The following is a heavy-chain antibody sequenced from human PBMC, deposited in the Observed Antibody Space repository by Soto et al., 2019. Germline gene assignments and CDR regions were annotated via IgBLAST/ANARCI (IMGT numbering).Heavy chain of an antibody. D-gene: IGHD1-7*01. CDR2: IYAGDSDT. V-gene: IGHV5-51*01. CDR1: GYSFTSYW. J-gene: IGHJ3*02. CDR3: ARQIGNYPDAFDI. Sequence: PGESLKISFKGSGYSFTSYWIGWVRQMPGKGLEWMGIIYAGDSDTTYSPSFQGQVTISADKSITTAYLQWSSLKASDTAMYYCARQIGNYPDAFDIWGQGTMVTVSS.